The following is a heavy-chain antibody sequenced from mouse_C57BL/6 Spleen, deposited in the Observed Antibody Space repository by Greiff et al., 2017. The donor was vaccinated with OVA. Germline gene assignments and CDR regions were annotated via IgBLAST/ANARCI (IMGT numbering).Heavy chain of an antibody. J-gene: IGHJ2*01. CDR3: ARGRVPDYFDY. Sequence: QVQLKESGAELARPGASVKLSCKASGYTFTSYGISWVKQRTGQGLEWIGEIYPRSGNTYYNEKFKGKATRTADKSSSTAYMELRSLTSEDSAVYFCARGRVPDYFDYWGQGTTLTVSS. CDR1: GYTFTSYG. V-gene: IGHV1-81*01. D-gene: IGHD5-1*01. CDR2: IYPRSGNT.